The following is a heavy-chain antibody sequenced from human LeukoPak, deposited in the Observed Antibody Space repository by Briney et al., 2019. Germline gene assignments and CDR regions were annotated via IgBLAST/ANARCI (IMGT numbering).Heavy chain of an antibody. CDR3: ARLGDSAMVRYFDY. Sequence: SETLSLTCTVSSGSVDIIDYYWAWIRQPPGKGLEWLGGIYYTGSTYSTPYLKSRATISVDTSTNQFSLRLTSVTAADTAVYYCARLGDSAMVRYFDYWGQGTLVTVSS. V-gene: IGHV4-39*01. CDR1: SGSVDIIDYY. J-gene: IGHJ4*02. CDR2: IYYTGST. D-gene: IGHD5-18*01.